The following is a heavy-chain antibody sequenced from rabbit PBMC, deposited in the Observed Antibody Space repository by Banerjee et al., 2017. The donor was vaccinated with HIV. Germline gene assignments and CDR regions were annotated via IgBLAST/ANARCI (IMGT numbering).Heavy chain of an antibody. J-gene: IGHJ4*01. CDR3: ARSLYLYTIGCKL. CDR2: IYTSGGST. Sequence: QEQLVESGGGLVQPEGSLTLTCTASGFDLSSNAMCWVRQAPGKGLEWIACIYTSGGSTHYASWAKGRFTISKTSSTTVTLQMTSLTAADTATYFCARSLYLYTIGCKLWGQGTLVTVS. CDR1: GFDLSSNA. V-gene: IGHV1S45*01. D-gene: IGHD7-1*01.